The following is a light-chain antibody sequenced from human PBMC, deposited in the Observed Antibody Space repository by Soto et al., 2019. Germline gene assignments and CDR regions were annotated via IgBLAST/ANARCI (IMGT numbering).Light chain of an antibody. CDR1: QSVRSNY. V-gene: IGKV3-20*01. CDR3: QQYGSSPYS. Sequence: DIELTQSPGTLSLSPGERATLSCRASQSVRSNYLAWYQQKPGQAPRLLIYGASSRATGIPDRFSGSGSGTDFTLTISRLEPEDFAMYYCQQYGSSPYSFGQGTKLEIK. J-gene: IGKJ2*03. CDR2: GAS.